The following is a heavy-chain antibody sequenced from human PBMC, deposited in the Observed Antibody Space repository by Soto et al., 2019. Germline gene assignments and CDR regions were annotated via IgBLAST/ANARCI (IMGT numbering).Heavy chain of an antibody. CDR1: GITLSDYW. D-gene: IGHD1-26*01. Sequence: EVQLVESGGGLVQPGGSLRLSCVASGITLSDYWIHWVRQVPGKGLVWVSRIDGDGSGTSYADSVKDRFTMSRDNARNTVYLQMNNLKVEDTAIYYCGSVFEYWGQGALVTDSS. CDR3: GSVFEY. V-gene: IGHV3-74*01. J-gene: IGHJ4*02. CDR2: IDGDGSGT.